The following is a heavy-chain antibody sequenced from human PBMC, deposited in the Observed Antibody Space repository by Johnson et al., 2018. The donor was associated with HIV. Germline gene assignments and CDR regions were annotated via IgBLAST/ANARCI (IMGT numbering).Heavy chain of an antibody. CDR2: INTDGSRT. Sequence: VQLVESGGGLVKPGGSLRLSCAASGFTFSNYWMEWVRQAPGQGLVWVSRINTDGSRTTYADSVKGRFTISRDNSKNTLYLQMNSLRAEDTAVYYCAREWGEGAFDIWGQGTMVTVSS. CDR3: AREWGEGAFDI. D-gene: IGHD3-16*01. V-gene: IGHV3-74*01. CDR1: GFTFSNYW. J-gene: IGHJ3*02.